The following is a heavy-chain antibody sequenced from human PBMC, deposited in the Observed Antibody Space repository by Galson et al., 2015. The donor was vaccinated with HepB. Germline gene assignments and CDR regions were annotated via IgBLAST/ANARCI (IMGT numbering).Heavy chain of an antibody. CDR3: ARDLLSNSLGYFDY. V-gene: IGHV1-69*13. J-gene: IGHJ4*02. CDR1: GGTFSSYA. CDR2: FIPIFGTA. D-gene: IGHD4-23*01. Sequence: SVKVSCKASGGTFSSYAISWVRQAPGQGLEWVGGFIPIFGTANYPQKFQGRVTITADDPTSTAYMELSSLRSEDTAVYYCARDLLSNSLGYFDYWGQGTLVTVSS.